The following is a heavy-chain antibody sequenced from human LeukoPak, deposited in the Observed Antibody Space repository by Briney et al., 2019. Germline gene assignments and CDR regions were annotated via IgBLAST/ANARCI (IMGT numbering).Heavy chain of an antibody. CDR2: FHHTVGT. Sequence: PSETLSLTCTVSGGSISHVGYSWSWIRQPPGEGLEWIGLFHHTVGTDYKPSLKSRVTISGDRTNNQLSLTLSSETAADTAVYYCVRGGGLPNCGGYCPPDTWGQGKMVIVSS. CDR3: VRGGGLPNCGGYCPPDT. V-gene: IGHV4-30-2*01. CDR1: GGSISHVGYS. J-gene: IGHJ3*02. D-gene: IGHD2-21*02.